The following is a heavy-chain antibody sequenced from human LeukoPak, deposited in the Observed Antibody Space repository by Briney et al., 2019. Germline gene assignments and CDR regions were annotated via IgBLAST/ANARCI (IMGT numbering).Heavy chain of an antibody. J-gene: IGHJ4*02. CDR2: ISSGGST. CDR3: ARGSAYYNY. V-gene: IGHV4-59*01. CDR1: GGSINTYF. Sequence: SETLSLTCTVSGGSINTYFWSWIRQPPGKGLEWIGYISSGGSTNYNPPLKSRVTISLDTSKTPFSLKLSSVTAADTAVYYCARGSAYYNYWGQGTLVPVSS. D-gene: IGHD3-3*01.